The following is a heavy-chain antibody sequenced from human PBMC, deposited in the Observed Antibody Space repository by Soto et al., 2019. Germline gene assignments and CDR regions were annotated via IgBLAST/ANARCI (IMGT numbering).Heavy chain of an antibody. Sequence: GGSLRLSCAASGFTFSSYSMNWVRQAPGKGLEWVSSISSSSSYIYYADSVKGRFTISRDNAKNSLYLQMNSLRAEDTAVYYCARGETRYYYYYGMDVWGQGTTVTVSS. J-gene: IGHJ6*02. D-gene: IGHD3-16*01. CDR2: ISSSSSYI. V-gene: IGHV3-21*01. CDR1: GFTFSSYS. CDR3: ARGETRYYYYYGMDV.